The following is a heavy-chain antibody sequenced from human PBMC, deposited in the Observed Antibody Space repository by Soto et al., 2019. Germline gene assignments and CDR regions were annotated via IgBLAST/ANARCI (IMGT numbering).Heavy chain of an antibody. Sequence: GSLRLSCAASGLPFSNYAMSWVRQTPGKGLEWVSSISGSGGSTYYADSVKGRFTISRDNSKNTLYLQMNSLRAEDTAVYYCASGSYSYFDYWGQRTLVTVSS. CDR2: ISGSGGST. V-gene: IGHV3-23*01. J-gene: IGHJ4*02. CDR1: GLPFSNYA. D-gene: IGHD2-15*01. CDR3: ASGSYSYFDY.